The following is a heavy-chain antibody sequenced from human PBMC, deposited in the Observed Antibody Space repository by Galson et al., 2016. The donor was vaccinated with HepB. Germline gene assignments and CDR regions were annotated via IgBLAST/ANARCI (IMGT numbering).Heavy chain of an antibody. Sequence: SVKVSCKASGGTFSSYAINWVRQAPGQGLEWMGGIIPIFGTSTYAQRFQGRVTITADTSTTSAYMVMTGLSSEDTAVYYCARTLGYVDATSHLCNWGQGTPVTVSS. V-gene: IGHV1-69*06. D-gene: IGHD5-12*01. CDR3: ARTLGYVDATSHLCN. CDR2: IIPIFGTS. J-gene: IGHJ4*01. CDR1: GGTFSSYA.